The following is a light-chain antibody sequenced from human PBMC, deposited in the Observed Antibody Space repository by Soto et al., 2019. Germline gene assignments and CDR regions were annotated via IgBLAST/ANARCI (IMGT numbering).Light chain of an antibody. J-gene: IGKJ5*01. CDR3: QQYNNWPLT. CDR1: QSVSSSY. V-gene: IGKV3-15*01. CDR2: GAS. Sequence: EIVFTQSPGTLSLSPGERATLSCRASQSVSSSYLAWSPQKLGQAPRLLIYGASTRDTGIPARFSGSGSGPDFTLPISSLQSEDVAVDACQQYNNWPLTFGQGTRLEIK.